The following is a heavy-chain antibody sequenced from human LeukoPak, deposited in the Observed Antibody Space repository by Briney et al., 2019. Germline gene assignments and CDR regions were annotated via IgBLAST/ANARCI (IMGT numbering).Heavy chain of an antibody. CDR3: ARLGDSSGLFDY. J-gene: IGHJ4*02. Sequence: SETLSLTCTVSGGSISSYHWSWIRQPAGKGLEWIGRIYTSGSTNYNPSLKSRVTMSVDTSKNQFSLKLSSVTAADTAVYYCARLGDSSGLFDYWGQGTLVTVSS. CDR2: IYTSGST. V-gene: IGHV4-4*07. CDR1: GGSISSYH. D-gene: IGHD3-22*01.